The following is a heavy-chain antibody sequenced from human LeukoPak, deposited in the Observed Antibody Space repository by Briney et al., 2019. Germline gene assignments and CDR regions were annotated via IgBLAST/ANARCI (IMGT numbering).Heavy chain of an antibody. CDR3: ARGRHCSGGSCYYRYNYYYMDV. CDR1: GGSFSGYY. Sequence: SETLSLTCAVYGGSFSGYYWSWIRQPPGKGLEWIGEINHSGSTNYNPSLKSRVTISVDTSKNQFSLKLSSVTAADTAVYYCARGRHCSGGSCYYRYNYYYMDVWGKGTTVTVSS. V-gene: IGHV4-34*01. D-gene: IGHD2-15*01. CDR2: INHSGST. J-gene: IGHJ6*03.